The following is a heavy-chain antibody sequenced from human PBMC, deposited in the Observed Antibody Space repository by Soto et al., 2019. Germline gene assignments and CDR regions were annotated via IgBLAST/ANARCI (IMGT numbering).Heavy chain of an antibody. J-gene: IGHJ4*02. CDR3: ARGPTTEKVDS. V-gene: IGHV4-34*01. CDR2: INHSGST. CDR1: GGSFSGYQ. Sequence: SETLSLTCAVYGGSFSGYQWTWIRQPPGTGLEWIGEINHSGSTNYNPSLKSRVTISVDTSKNQFSLKLTSVTAADTAMYYCARGPTTEKVDSWGQGTLVTVSS.